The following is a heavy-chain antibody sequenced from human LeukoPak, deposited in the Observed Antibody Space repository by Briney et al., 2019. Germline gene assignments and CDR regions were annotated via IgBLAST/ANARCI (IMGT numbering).Heavy chain of an antibody. J-gene: IGHJ4*02. CDR1: GGSISSGDYY. CDR2: IYYSGST. Sequence: SETPCLTCTVSGGSISSGDYYWSWIRQPPGKGLEWIGYIYYSGSTYYNPSLKSRVTISVDTSKNQFSLKLSSVTAADTAVYYCASSVPPIPDTAIDYWGQGTLVAVSS. CDR3: ASSVPPIPDTAIDY. D-gene: IGHD5-18*01. V-gene: IGHV4-30-4*08.